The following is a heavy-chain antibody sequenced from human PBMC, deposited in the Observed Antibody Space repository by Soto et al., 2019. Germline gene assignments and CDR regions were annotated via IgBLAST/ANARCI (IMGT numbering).Heavy chain of an antibody. D-gene: IGHD6-13*01. CDR1: GFTSSSYA. J-gene: IGHJ4*02. V-gene: IGHV3-23*01. Sequence: GGSLRLSCAASGFTSSSYAMSWVRQAPGKGLEWVSAISGSGGSTYYADSVKGRFTISRDNSKNTLYLQMNSLRAEDTAVYYCAKSWQQLVKFAVDGDYWGQGTLVTVSS. CDR2: ISGSGGST. CDR3: AKSWQQLVKFAVDGDY.